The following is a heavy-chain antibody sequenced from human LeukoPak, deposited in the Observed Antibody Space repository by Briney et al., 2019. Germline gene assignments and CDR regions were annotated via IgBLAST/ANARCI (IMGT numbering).Heavy chain of an antibody. CDR1: GFTLSNYD. CDR3: AREYVLAVAGTNYYYGMDV. J-gene: IGHJ6*02. V-gene: IGHV3-13*01. CDR2: IGTAGDT. Sequence: GGSLRLSCAASGFTLSNYDMHWVRQRLGKGLEWVSIIGTAGDTYYADSVKGRFTISRESAMNSLYLQMNSLRGGDTAVYYCAREYVLAVAGTNYYYGMDVWGQGTAVTISS. D-gene: IGHD6-19*01.